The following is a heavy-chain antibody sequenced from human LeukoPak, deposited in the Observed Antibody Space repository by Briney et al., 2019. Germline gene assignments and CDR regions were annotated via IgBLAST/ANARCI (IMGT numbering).Heavy chain of an antibody. V-gene: IGHV1-2*02. CDR3: ARDPSNSGYDYLYYFDY. Sequence: ASVKVSCKASGYTFTGYYMHWVRQAPGQGLEWMGWINPDNGGTNYAQKFQGRVTMTRDMSISTAYMELSRLRSDDTTVYYCARDPSNSGYDYLYYFDYWGQGTLVTVSS. CDR2: INPDNGGT. J-gene: IGHJ4*02. D-gene: IGHD5-12*01. CDR1: GYTFTGYY.